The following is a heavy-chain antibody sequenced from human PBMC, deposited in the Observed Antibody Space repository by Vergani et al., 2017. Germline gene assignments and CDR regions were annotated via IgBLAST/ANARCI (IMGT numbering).Heavy chain of an antibody. V-gene: IGHV3-21*01. CDR2: ISSSSSYI. J-gene: IGHJ3*02. D-gene: IGHD3-22*01. Sequence: VQLVESGGGLVKPGGSLRPSCAASGFTFSSYSMNWVRQAPGKGLEWVSSISSSSSYIYYADSVKGRFTISRDNAKNSLYLQMNSLRAEDTAVYYCARDYQDSYYDSSGYNDAFDIWGQGTMVTVSS. CDR3: ARDYQDSYYDSSGYNDAFDI. CDR1: GFTFSSYS.